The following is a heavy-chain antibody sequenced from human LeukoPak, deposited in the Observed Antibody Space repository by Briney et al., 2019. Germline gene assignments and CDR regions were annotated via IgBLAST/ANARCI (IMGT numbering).Heavy chain of an antibody. CDR2: INHSGST. CDR3: ARRGQLARNKLGWFDP. D-gene: IGHD6-13*01. V-gene: IGHV4-34*01. Sequence: PSETLSLTCAVYGGSFSGYYWSWIRQPPGKGLEWIGEINHSGSTNYNPSLKSRVTISVDTSKNQFSLKLSSVTAADTAVYYCARRGQLARNKLGWFDPWGQGTLVTVSS. J-gene: IGHJ5*02. CDR1: GGSFSGYY.